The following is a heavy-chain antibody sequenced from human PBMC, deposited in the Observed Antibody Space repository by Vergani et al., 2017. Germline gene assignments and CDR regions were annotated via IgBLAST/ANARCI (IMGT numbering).Heavy chain of an antibody. CDR2: IWYDGSNK. CDR3: AKDAWIQLWLPIGCYFDY. CDR1: GFTFSSYG. V-gene: IGHV3-33*06. J-gene: IGHJ4*02. D-gene: IGHD5-18*01. Sequence: QVQLVESGGGVVQPGRSLRLSCAASGFTFSSYGMHWVRQAPGKGLEWVAVIWYDGSNKYYADSVKGRFTISRDNSKNTLYLQMNSLRAEDTAVYYCAKDAWIQLWLPIGCYFDYWGQGTLVTVSS.